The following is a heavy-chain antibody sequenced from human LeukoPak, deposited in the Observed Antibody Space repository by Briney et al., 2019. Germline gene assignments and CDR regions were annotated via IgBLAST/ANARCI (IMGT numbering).Heavy chain of an antibody. V-gene: IGHV3-20*04. CDR2: INWNGGST. D-gene: IGHD2-2*01. J-gene: IGHJ3*02. CDR3: ARADDYHLLDAFDI. CDR1: RFMVDDYA. Sequence: GGTLRISCADPRFMVDDYAMNWGRQAPGKRMEWVSGINWNGGSTGYADSVKGRFTISRDNAKNSLYLQMNSLRAEDTALYYCARADDYHLLDAFDIWGQGTMVTVSS.